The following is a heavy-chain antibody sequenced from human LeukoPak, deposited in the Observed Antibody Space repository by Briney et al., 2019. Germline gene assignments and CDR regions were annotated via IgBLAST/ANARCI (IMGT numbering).Heavy chain of an antibody. CDR3: AKEGVQQLGPYFDY. CDR2: IKQDGSEK. V-gene: IGHV3-7*01. CDR1: GFTFSSYW. D-gene: IGHD6-13*01. Sequence: GGSLRLSCAASGFTFSSYWMSWVRQAPGKGLEWVANIKQDGSEKYYVDSVKGRFTISRDNAKNSLYLQMNSLRAEGTAVYYCAKEGVQQLGPYFDYWGQGTLVTVSS. J-gene: IGHJ4*02.